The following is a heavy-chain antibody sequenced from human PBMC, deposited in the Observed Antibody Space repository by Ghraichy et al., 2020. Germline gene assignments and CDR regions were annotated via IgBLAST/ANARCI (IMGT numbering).Heavy chain of an antibody. Sequence: GGSLRLSCAASGFTFSSYSMNWVRQAPGKGLEWVSYISSSSSAIYYADSVKGRFTISRDNAKNSLYLQMNSLRAEDTAVYYCARDRGTGYSYGRFDPWGQGTLVTVSS. CDR3: ARDRGTGYSYGRFDP. CDR1: GFTFSSYS. V-gene: IGHV3-48*01. D-gene: IGHD5-18*01. CDR2: ISSSSSAI. J-gene: IGHJ5*02.